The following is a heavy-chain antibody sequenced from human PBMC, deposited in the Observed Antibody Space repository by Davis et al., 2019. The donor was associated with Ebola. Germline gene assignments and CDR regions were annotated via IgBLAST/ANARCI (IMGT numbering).Heavy chain of an antibody. Sequence: GESLKISCAASEFTFSSYTMGWVRQAPGKGLEWVSVINSGSSTYYADSVKGRFTISRDNSKNTLYLQMNSLRVEDTAVYYCASSVATPGAFDIWGQGTMVTVSS. V-gene: IGHV3-66*01. CDR3: ASSVATPGAFDI. CDR2: INSGSST. J-gene: IGHJ3*02. D-gene: IGHD2-15*01. CDR1: EFTFSSYT.